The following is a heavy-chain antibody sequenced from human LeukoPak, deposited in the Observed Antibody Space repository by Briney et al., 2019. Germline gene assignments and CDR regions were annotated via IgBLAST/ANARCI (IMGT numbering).Heavy chain of an antibody. CDR3: ARDWEATVPYGMDV. V-gene: IGHV3-48*04. Sequence: GGSLRLSCAASGFTFSSYSMNWVRQAPGKGLEWVSYISSSSSTIYYADSVKGRFTISRDNAKNSLYLQMNSLRAEDTAVYYCARDWEATVPYGMDVWGQGTTVTVSS. CDR1: GFTFSSYS. CDR2: ISSSSSTI. D-gene: IGHD4-17*01. J-gene: IGHJ6*02.